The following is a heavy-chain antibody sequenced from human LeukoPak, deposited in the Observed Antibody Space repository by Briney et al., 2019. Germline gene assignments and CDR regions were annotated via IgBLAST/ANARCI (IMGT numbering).Heavy chain of an antibody. CDR1: GFTVSSNY. Sequence: GGSLRFSCVASGFTVSSNYMSWVRQAPGKGLKWVSIIYSGGSTFYADSVKGRFTISRDNAKNSLYLQMNSLRAEDTAVYYCARDKGSSWYFGTHDYWGQGTLVTVSS. V-gene: IGHV3-66*01. D-gene: IGHD6-13*01. CDR2: IYSGGST. CDR3: ARDKGSSWYFGTHDY. J-gene: IGHJ4*02.